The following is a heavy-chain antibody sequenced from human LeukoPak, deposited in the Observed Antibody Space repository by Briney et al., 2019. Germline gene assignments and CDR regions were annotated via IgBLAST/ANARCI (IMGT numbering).Heavy chain of an antibody. J-gene: IGHJ4*02. Sequence: GGSLRLSCAASGFTFSNAWMSWVRQAPGKGLEWVGRIKSKTDGGTTDYAAPVKGRFTISRDDSKNTLYLQMNSLKTEDTAVYCCLGIAVAGSYYWGQGTLVTVSS. CDR3: LGIAVAGSYY. CDR1: GFTFSNAW. D-gene: IGHD6-19*01. CDR2: IKSKTDGGTT. V-gene: IGHV3-15*01.